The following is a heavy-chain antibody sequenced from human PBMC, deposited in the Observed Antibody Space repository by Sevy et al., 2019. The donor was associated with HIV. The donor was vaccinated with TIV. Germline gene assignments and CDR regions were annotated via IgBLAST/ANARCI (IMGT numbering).Heavy chain of an antibody. V-gene: IGHV3-23*01. Sequence: GGSLRLSCAASGFTFSSYAMSWVRQAPGKGLEWVSAISGSGGSTYYADSVKGRFTISRDNSKNTLYLQMNSLRAVDMAVYYCAGACSSTSCYTGFYYYDGMDVWGQGTTVTVSS. CDR2: ISGSGGST. CDR3: AGACSSTSCYTGFYYYDGMDV. CDR1: GFTFSSYA. D-gene: IGHD2-2*02. J-gene: IGHJ6*02.